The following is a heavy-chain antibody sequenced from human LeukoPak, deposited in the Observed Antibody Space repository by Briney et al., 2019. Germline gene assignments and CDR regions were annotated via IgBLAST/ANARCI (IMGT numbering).Heavy chain of an antibody. D-gene: IGHD2/OR15-2a*01. V-gene: IGHV3-20*04. CDR3: ARDMGFTTFPRRTYAFDI. CDR2: INWNGGST. J-gene: IGHJ3*02. CDR1: GFTFDDYG. Sequence: PGGSLRLSCAASGFTFDDYGMSWVRQAPGKGLEWVSGINWNGGSTGYADSVKGRFTISRDIAKNSLYLQMNSLRAEDTAVYYCARDMGFTTFPRRTYAFDIWGQGTMVTVSS.